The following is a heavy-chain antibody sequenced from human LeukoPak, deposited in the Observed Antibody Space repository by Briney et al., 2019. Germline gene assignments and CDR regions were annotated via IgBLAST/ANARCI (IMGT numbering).Heavy chain of an antibody. D-gene: IGHD6-25*01. J-gene: IGHJ3*02. Sequence: GGSLRLSCAASGFTFSSYWMSWVRQAPGKGLEWVANIKQDGSEKYYVDSVKGRFTISRDNAKNSLYLQMNSLRAEDTAVYYCATSPQGVSGVIDAFDIWGQGTKVTVSS. CDR3: ATSPQGVSGVIDAFDI. CDR2: IKQDGSEK. CDR1: GFTFSSYW. V-gene: IGHV3-7*01.